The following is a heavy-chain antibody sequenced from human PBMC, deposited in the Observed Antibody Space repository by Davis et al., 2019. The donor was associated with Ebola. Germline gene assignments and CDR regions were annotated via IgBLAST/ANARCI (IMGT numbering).Heavy chain of an antibody. CDR3: ARDSNNYAFWSGYPDY. Sequence: GESLKISCAASGFTFQDHAMHWVRQAPGKGLEWVSLITWDGGDTYYADSVRGRFAISRDNSKNSLYLQMNNLRTEDTAFYYCARDSNNYAFWSGYPDYWGQGTLVAVSS. CDR1: GFTFQDHA. J-gene: IGHJ4*02. V-gene: IGHV3-43*02. D-gene: IGHD3-3*01. CDR2: ITWDGGDT.